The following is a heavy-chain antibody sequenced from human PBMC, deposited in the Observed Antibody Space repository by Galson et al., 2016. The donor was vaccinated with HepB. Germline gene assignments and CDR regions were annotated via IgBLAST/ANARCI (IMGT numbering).Heavy chain of an antibody. D-gene: IGHD5-18*01. V-gene: IGHV3-30*18. CDR1: GFTFRNYC. CDR3: AKDLPGYSYGQYYFDY. J-gene: IGHJ4*02. CDR2: ISYDRTTD. Sequence: SLRLSCAASGFTFRNYCMHWVRQVPGKGLEWVAFISYDRTTDYYADSVKGRFTISRDNSKNTLYLQMNSLRAEDTAIYYCAKDLPGYSYGQYYFDYWGQGTPVTVSS.